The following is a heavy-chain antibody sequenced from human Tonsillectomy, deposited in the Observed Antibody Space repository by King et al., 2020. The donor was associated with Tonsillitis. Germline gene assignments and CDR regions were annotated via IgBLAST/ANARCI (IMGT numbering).Heavy chain of an antibody. CDR3: AHRRRAVGFDP. D-gene: IGHD6-19*01. V-gene: IGHV2-5*01. Sequence: FTLKESGPTLLKPTQTLTLTCTFSGFSLSTSGVSVGCIRQPPGKALEWLALIYWYVGKGYSPSLKSRLTITKDTSKNQVVLTMTNMDPVDTATYYCAHRRRAVGFDPWGQGTLVTVSS. CDR1: GFSLSTSGVS. J-gene: IGHJ5*02. CDR2: IYWYVGK.